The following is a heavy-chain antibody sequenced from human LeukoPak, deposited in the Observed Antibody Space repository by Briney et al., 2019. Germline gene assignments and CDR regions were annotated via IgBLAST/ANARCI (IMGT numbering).Heavy chain of an antibody. Sequence: SVKVSCKASGGTFSSYAISWVRQAPGQGLEWMGGIIPIFGTANYAQKFQGRVTITADESTSTAYMELSSLRSEDTAVYYCARALHYYDSSGYYYFDYWGQGTLVTVSS. V-gene: IGHV1-69*13. D-gene: IGHD3-22*01. CDR2: IIPIFGTA. CDR1: GGTFSSYA. J-gene: IGHJ4*02. CDR3: ARALHYYDSSGYYYFDY.